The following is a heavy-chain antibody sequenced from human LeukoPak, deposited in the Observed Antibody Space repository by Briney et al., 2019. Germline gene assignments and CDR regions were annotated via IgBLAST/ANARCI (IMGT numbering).Heavy chain of an antibody. CDR2: IYTSGST. D-gene: IGHD3-3*01. CDR1: GGSIISYY. Sequence: SETLSLTCTVSGGSIISYYWSWIRQPAGKGLEWIGRIYTSGSTNYNPSLKSRVTMSIDTSENQFSLKLTSVTGADTAVYYCAGVSRFLEWPDYWGQGTLVTVSS. CDR3: AGVSRFLEWPDY. J-gene: IGHJ4*02. V-gene: IGHV4-4*07.